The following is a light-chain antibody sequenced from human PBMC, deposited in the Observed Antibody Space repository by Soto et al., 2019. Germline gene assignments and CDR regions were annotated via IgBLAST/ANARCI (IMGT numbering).Light chain of an antibody. V-gene: IGLV2-14*01. Sequence: QAEVTQPASVSGSPGQSITISCTGTSSDVGGYNYVSWYQQHPGKAPKLMIYDVSNRPSGVSNRFSGSKSGNTASLTISGLQAEDEADYYCSSYTSSSTLWVFGGGTKLTV. J-gene: IGLJ3*02. CDR3: SSYTSSSTLWV. CDR1: SSDVGGYNY. CDR2: DVS.